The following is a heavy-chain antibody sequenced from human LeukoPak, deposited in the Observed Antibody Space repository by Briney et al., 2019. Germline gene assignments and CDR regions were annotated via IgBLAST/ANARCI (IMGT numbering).Heavy chain of an antibody. D-gene: IGHD5-24*01. V-gene: IGHV3-23*01. J-gene: IGHJ4*02. CDR3: AKRGDGYFYYFDY. Sequence: PGGSLRLSCAASGFTFSSYAMNWVRQAPGKGLEWVSTISGSGGSTYHADSVKGRFTISRDNSKNTLYLQMNSLRAEDTAVYYCAKRGDGYFYYFDYWGQGILVTVSS. CDR1: GFTFSSYA. CDR2: ISGSGGST.